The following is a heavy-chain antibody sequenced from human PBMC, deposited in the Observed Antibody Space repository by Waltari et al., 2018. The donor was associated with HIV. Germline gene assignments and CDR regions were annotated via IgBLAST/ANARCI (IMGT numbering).Heavy chain of an antibody. Sequence: QVQLQQWGAGLLKPSETLSLTCAVYGGSFSGYYWSWIRQPPGKGLGWIGEINHSGSTNLNPSLKSRGTISVDTSKNQFSLKLSSVTAADTAVYYCARGRCTSCNSYYYYGMDVWGQGTTVTVAS. CDR1: GGSFSGYY. V-gene: IGHV4-34*01. CDR3: ARGRCTSCNSYYYYGMDV. D-gene: IGHD2-2*02. CDR2: INHSGST. J-gene: IGHJ6*02.